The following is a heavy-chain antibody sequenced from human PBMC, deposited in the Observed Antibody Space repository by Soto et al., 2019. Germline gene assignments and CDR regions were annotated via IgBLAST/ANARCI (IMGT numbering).Heavy chain of an antibody. D-gene: IGHD5-12*01. J-gene: IGHJ4*02. V-gene: IGHV4-39*01. CDR3: ASHGDGYNYFDY. CDR1: GGSISSSSYY. CDR2: IYYSGST. Sequence: QLQLQESGPGLVKPSETLSLTCTVSGGSISSSSYYWGWIRQPPGKGLEWIGSIYYSGSTYYNPSLKSRVTISIDTSKKQFCLQRSYVTAADSAVYDCASHGDGYNYFDYWGQGTLVTVSS.